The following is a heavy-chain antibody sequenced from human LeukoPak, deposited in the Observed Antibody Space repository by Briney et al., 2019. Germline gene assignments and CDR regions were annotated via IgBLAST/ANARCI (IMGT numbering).Heavy chain of an antibody. CDR2: ISPGGPT. V-gene: IGHV3-23*01. D-gene: IGHD6-19*01. CDR3: ARDLKAGTGVY. CDR1: GFPFSSHG. J-gene: IGHJ4*02. Sequence: PGGSLRLSCAGSGFPFSSHGMNWVRQAPGKGLEWVSGISPGGPTYYADSVKGRFSISRDDSKNTFYLQMNSLRAEDTAVYYCARDLKAGTGVYWGQGTLVTVSS.